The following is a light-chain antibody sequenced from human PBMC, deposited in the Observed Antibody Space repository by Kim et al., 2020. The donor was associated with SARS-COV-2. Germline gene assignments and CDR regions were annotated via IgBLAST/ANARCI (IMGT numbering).Light chain of an antibody. V-gene: IGKV1-27*01. Sequence: ASVGDRVTITCRASQDIANSLAWYQQKPGKVPKLLIYAASTLQSGVPSRFSGSGSGTQFTLTSGSLQTEDVATYYCQKYNSAPWTFGPGTKVDIK. J-gene: IGKJ1*01. CDR2: AAS. CDR3: QKYNSAPWT. CDR1: QDIANS.